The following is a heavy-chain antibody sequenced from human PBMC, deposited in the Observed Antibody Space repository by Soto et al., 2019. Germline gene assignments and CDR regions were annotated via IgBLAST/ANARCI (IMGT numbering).Heavy chain of an antibody. D-gene: IGHD6-19*01. CDR1: GDSVSSNSAA. Sequence: QVQLQQSGPGLVKPSQTLSLTCDISGDSVSSNSAAWNWIRQSPSRGLEWLGRTYYRSKWYNEYATPVNSRXXIXPXXSKNQFSLQLSFVTPEDTAVYYCAREVAGTCAFDIWGQGTMVTVSP. CDR2: TYYRSKWYN. J-gene: IGHJ3*02. CDR3: AREVAGTCAFDI. V-gene: IGHV6-1*01.